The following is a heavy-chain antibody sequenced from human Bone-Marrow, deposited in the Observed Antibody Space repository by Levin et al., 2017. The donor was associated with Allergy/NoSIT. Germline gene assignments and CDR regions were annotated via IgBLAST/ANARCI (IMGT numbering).Heavy chain of an antibody. J-gene: IGHJ4*02. CDR2: IKDDGSEK. CDR1: GFTFSNYW. D-gene: IGHD6-19*01. V-gene: IGHV3-7*01. Sequence: GGSLRLSCAASGFTFSNYWMSWVRWVRQAPGKGLEWVANIKDDGSEKYYVDSVKGRFTISRDNAKNSLYLGMNSLRAEDTAVYYCARLYKSGWFGVDYWGQGTLVTVSS. CDR3: ARLYKSGWFGVDY.